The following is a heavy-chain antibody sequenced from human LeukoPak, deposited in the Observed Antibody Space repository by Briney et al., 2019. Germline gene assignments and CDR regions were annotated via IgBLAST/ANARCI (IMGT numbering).Heavy chain of an antibody. V-gene: IGHV3-53*01. J-gene: IGHJ4*02. Sequence: PGGSLRLSCAASGFTVSSNYMSWVRQAPGKGLEWVSVIYSGGSTYYADSVKGRFTISRDNSKNTLYLQMNSLRAEDTAVYYCAKDRGRYCSSTSCRPDYLDYWGQGTLVTVSS. CDR1: GFTVSSNY. CDR3: AKDRGRYCSSTSCRPDYLDY. CDR2: IYSGGST. D-gene: IGHD2-2*01.